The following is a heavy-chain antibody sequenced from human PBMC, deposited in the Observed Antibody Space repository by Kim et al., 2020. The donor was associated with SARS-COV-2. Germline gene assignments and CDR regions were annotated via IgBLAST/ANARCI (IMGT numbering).Heavy chain of an antibody. V-gene: IGHV4-39*01. D-gene: IGHD3-10*01. Sequence: PSLKSRVTISVDTSKNQFSLKLSSVTAADTAVYYCARHRRDYYGSGSFDYWGQGTLVTVSS. J-gene: IGHJ4*02. CDR3: ARHRRDYYGSGSFDY.